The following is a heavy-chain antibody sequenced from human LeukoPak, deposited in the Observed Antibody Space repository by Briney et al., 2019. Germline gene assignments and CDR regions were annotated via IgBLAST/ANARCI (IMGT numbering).Heavy chain of an antibody. D-gene: IGHD3-22*01. V-gene: IGHV3-30*02. J-gene: IGHJ4*02. CDR3: ARHVVAVGFDY. CDR1: GFNFNTYG. Sequence: GGSLRLSCVASGFNFNTYGMHWVRQAPGKGLEWVTFIRYDEVNKYYADSVKGRFTISRDNAKNSLYLQMNSLRAEDTAVYYCARHVVAVGFDYWGQGTLVTVSS. CDR2: IRYDEVNK.